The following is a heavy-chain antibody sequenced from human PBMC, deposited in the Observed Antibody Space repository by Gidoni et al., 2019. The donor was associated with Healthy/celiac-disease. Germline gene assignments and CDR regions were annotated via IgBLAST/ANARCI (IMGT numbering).Heavy chain of an antibody. J-gene: IGHJ4*02. CDR3: ASGDSSGYYPFDY. V-gene: IGHV1-3*01. D-gene: IGHD3-22*01. CDR2: TNAGNGNT. CDR1: GYTITSYA. Sequence: QVQLVQSGAEVKKPGASVKVSCKASGYTITSYAMHWVRQAPGQRLEWMGWTNAGNGNTKYSQKFQGRDTITRDTSASTAYMELSSLRSEDTALYYCASGDSSGYYPFDYWGQGTLVTVSS.